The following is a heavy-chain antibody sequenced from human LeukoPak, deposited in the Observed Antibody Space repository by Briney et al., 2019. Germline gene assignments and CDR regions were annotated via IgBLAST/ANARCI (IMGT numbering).Heavy chain of an antibody. J-gene: IGHJ4*02. CDR2: ISGTVDTT. V-gene: IGHV3-23*01. Sequence: GGSLRLSCGASGFTFSSSGMSWVRQAPGEGLEWVSGISGTVDTTYYADSVKGRFTISRDNSKNTVYLQMNSLSAEDTAVYYCAKNMFGEFDYWGQGTLVTVSS. CDR1: GFTFSSSG. D-gene: IGHD3-10*02. CDR3: AKNMFGEFDY.